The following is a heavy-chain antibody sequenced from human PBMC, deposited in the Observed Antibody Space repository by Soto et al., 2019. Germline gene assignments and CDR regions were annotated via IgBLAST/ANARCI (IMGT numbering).Heavy chain of an antibody. J-gene: IGHJ3*02. D-gene: IGHD6-19*01. CDR2: ISWNSGSI. CDR3: AKGDSSGWNDSAFDI. Sequence: EVQLVESGGGLVQPGRSLRLSCAASGFTFDDYAMHWVRQAPGKGLEWVSGISWNSGSIGYADSVKGRFTISRDNAKNALYLQMNSLRAEDTALYYCAKGDSSGWNDSAFDIWGQGTMVTVSS. CDR1: GFTFDDYA. V-gene: IGHV3-9*01.